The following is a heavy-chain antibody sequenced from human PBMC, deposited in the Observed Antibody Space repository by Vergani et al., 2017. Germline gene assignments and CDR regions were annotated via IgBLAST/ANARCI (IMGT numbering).Heavy chain of an antibody. CDR3: ARQPAGYSSGWYFNYYYYYMDV. J-gene: IGHJ6*03. D-gene: IGHD6-19*01. Sequence: QVQLVESGGGLVKPGGSLRLSCAASGFTFSDYYMSWIRQAPGKGLEWVSYISSSSSYTNYADSVKGRFTISRDNAKNSLYLQMNSLRAEDTAVYYCARQPAGYSSGWYFNYYYYYMDVGGKGTTVTVSS. CDR1: GFTFSDYY. CDR2: ISSSSSYT. V-gene: IGHV3-11*06.